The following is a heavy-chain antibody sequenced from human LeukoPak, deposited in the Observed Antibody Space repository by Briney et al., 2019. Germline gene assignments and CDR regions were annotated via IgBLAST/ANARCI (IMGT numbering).Heavy chain of an antibody. Sequence: PGGSLRLSCAASGFTFSDYYMSWIRQAPGKGLEWVSYISSTGSTIYYADSVKGRFTISRDNAKNSLYLQMNSLRAEDTAVYYCARENDILTGYPRNYFDPWGQGTLVTVSS. CDR1: GFTFSDYY. D-gene: IGHD3-9*01. CDR2: ISSTGSTI. CDR3: ARENDILTGYPRNYFDP. V-gene: IGHV3-11*04. J-gene: IGHJ5*02.